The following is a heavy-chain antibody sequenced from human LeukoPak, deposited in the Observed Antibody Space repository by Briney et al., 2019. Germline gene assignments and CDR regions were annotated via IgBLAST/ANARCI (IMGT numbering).Heavy chain of an antibody. V-gene: IGHV1-69*05. D-gene: IGHD6-13*01. Sequence: SVKVSCKASGGTFSSYAISWVRQAPGQGLEWMGGIIPVVGTTNYGQRFQGRLTVTTDESTSTAYMELSSLRSEDTAIYYCTRGIGAAWGAFDIWGQGTMVTVSA. CDR1: GGTFSSYA. CDR3: TRGIGAAWGAFDI. CDR2: IIPVVGTT. J-gene: IGHJ3*02.